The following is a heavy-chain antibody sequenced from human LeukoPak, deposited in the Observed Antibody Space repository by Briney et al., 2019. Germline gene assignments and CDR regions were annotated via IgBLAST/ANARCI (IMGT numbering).Heavy chain of an antibody. CDR2: INADGSTT. J-gene: IGHJ3*01. D-gene: IGHD1-14*01. Sequence: HPGGSLRLSCAASGFTFGNSWVRWVRQAPGKGLVWVSLINADGSTTTYADSVKGRFTISRDNARNTVSLQMNSLTIEDTAVYYCVVVVEPPDSDGFDVWGQGTMITVSS. CDR3: VVVVEPPDSDGFDV. CDR1: GFTFGNSW. V-gene: IGHV3-74*01.